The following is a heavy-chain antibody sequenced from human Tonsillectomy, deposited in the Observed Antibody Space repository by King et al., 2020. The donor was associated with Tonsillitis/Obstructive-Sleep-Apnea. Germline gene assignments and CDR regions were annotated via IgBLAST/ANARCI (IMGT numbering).Heavy chain of an antibody. V-gene: IGHV1-69*01. CDR3: ARVQTSYCSSTSCYRDYYYYYMDV. D-gene: IGHD2-2*02. J-gene: IGHJ6*03. CDR2: IIPIFGTA. CDR1: GGTFSSYA. Sequence: VQLVESGAEVKKPGSSVKVSCKASGGTFSSYAISWVRQAPGQGLEWMGGIIPIFGTANYAQKFQGRGTITADESTSTAYMELSSLRSEDTAVYYCARVQTSYCSSTSCYRDYYYYYMDVWGKGTTVTVSS.